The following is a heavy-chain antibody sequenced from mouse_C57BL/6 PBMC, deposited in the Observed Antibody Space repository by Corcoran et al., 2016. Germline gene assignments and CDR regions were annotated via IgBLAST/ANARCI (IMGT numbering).Heavy chain of an antibody. CDR3: ARENYIY. V-gene: IGHV9-3*01. Sequence: QIQLVQSGTELKKPGETVKISCKASGYTFTTYGMSWVKQAPGKGLKWMGWINTYSGVPTYADDFKGRFAFSLETSASTAYLQINNLKNEDTATYFCARENYIYWGQGTSVTVSS. CDR1: GYTFTTYG. J-gene: IGHJ4*01. CDR2: INTYSGVP. D-gene: IGHD2-12*01.